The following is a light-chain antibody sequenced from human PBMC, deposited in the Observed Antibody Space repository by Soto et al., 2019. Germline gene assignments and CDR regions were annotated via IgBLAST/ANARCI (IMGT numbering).Light chain of an antibody. V-gene: IGKV3-15*01. CDR2: GAS. Sequence: EIVMTQSPATLSVSPGERATLSCRASQSVSSNLAWYQQKPGQAPRRLIYGASTRATGIPARFSGSESGTEYTLTLSSLQTGDFAVYYCQQYHNWPPTFGQGTKLEIK. CDR3: QQYHNWPPT. CDR1: QSVSSN. J-gene: IGKJ2*01.